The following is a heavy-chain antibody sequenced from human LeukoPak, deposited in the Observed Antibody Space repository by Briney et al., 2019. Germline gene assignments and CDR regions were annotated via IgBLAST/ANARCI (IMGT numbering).Heavy chain of an antibody. CDR2: INSGSSYI. CDR1: GFTFSNAY. Sequence: GGSLRLSCAASGFTFSNAYMNGVRQAPGKGPEWVASINSGSSYISYTDSVKGRFTISRDNTEKSIYLQMNYLRVEDTALYYCVRASGAAALDFWGQGTLVTVTS. CDR3: VRASGAAALDF. V-gene: IGHV3-21*01. D-gene: IGHD6-13*01. J-gene: IGHJ4*02.